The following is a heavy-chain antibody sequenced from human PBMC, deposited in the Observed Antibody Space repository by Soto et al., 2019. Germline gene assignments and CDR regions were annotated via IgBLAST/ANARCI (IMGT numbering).Heavy chain of an antibody. CDR1: GGSISSGGYY. Sequence: PSETLSLTCTVSGGSISSGGYYWSWIRQHPGKGLEWIGYIYYSGSTYYNPSLKSRVTISVDTSKNQFSLKLSSVTAADTAVYYCARALARFGEYPPFDWFDPWGQGTLVTVSS. V-gene: IGHV4-31*03. CDR3: ARALARFGEYPPFDWFDP. CDR2: IYYSGST. J-gene: IGHJ5*02. D-gene: IGHD3-10*01.